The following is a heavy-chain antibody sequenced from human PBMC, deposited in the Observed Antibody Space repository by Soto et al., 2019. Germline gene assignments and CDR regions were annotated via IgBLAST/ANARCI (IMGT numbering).Heavy chain of an antibody. CDR3: ARQFAEYCSCCSCYPPYMYV. D-gene: IGHD2-15*01. CDR2: IYPGDSDT. Sequence: PGEALTIPSKGSAYSFTPYWIGWVRQIPWKSQEWMGIIYPGDSDTRYSPSFQGQVTISADKSISTAYLQWSSLKASDTAMYYCARQFAEYCSCCSCYPPYMYVSGKGTTVTVS. CDR1: AYSFTPYW. J-gene: IGHJ6*03. V-gene: IGHV5-51*01.